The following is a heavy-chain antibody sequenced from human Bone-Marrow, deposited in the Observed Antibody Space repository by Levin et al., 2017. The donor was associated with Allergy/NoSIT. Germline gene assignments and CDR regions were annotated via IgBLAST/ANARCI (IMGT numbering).Heavy chain of an antibody. D-gene: IGHD2-2*01. Sequence: SLKISCAASGFTFDDYAMHWVRQVPGKGLEWVAGISWETTTTGYADSVKGRFTISRDNAKNSVYLQMSTLRAEDTALYFCAKDVELGDLVAVPALDYWGQGTLVTVSS. V-gene: IGHV3-9*01. CDR3: AKDVELGDLVAVPALDY. CDR2: ISWETTTT. CDR1: GFTFDDYA. J-gene: IGHJ4*02.